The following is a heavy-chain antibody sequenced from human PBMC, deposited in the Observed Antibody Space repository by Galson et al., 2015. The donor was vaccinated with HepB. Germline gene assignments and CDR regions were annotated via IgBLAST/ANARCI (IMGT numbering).Heavy chain of an antibody. Sequence: SLRLSCAASGFSFSDYYMSWIRQAPGKGLEWISYISASSTYTTYADSVKGRFTISRDNSKNTLHLQMNSLRAEDTAVYYFARASSLYGSGGYFDYWGQGTLVTVSS. CDR1: GFSFSDYY. CDR2: ISASSTYT. D-gene: IGHD3-10*01. V-gene: IGHV3-11*06. CDR3: ARASSLYGSGGYFDY. J-gene: IGHJ4*02.